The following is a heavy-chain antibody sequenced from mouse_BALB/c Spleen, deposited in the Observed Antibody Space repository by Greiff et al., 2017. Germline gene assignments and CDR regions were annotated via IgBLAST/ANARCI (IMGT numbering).Heavy chain of an antibody. Sequence: ESGAELAKPGASVKMSCKASGYTFTSYWMHWVKQRPGQGLEWIGYINPSTGYTEYNQKFKDKATLTADKSSSTAYMQLSSLTSEDSAVYYCARRRDYDSFYAMDYWGQGTSVTVSS. J-gene: IGHJ4*01. CDR3: ARRRDYDSFYAMDY. D-gene: IGHD2-4*01. CDR2: INPSTGYT. CDR1: GYTFTSYW. V-gene: IGHV1-7*01.